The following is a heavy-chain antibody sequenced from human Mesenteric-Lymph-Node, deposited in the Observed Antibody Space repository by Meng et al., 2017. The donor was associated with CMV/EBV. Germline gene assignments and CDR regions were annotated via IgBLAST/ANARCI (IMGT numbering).Heavy chain of an antibody. CDR2: IYYSGYT. Sequence: GSLRLSCTVSGGSISSYYWNWIRQPPGKGLEWIGHIYYSGYTKYNPSLKSRVTILGDTSKNQFSLKRSSVTAADTAVYYCARGGGAAMTYYHFDYWGQGKLVTVSS. CDR1: GGSISSYY. CDR3: ARGGGAAMTYYHFDY. D-gene: IGHD2-2*01. V-gene: IGHV4-59*01. J-gene: IGHJ4*02.